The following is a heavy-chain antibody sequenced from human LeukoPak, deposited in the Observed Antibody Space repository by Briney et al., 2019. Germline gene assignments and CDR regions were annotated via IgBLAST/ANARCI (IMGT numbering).Heavy chain of an antibody. CDR1: GGSISSYY. CDR3: ARVRRIDLSVFDY. D-gene: IGHD1-26*01. CDR2: IYYSGST. Sequence: PSETLSLTCTVPGGSISSYYWSWIRQPPGKGLEGIGHIYYSGSTNYNPSLKSRVTISIDTSKNQFSLKLSYMTAADTAVSYCARVRRIDLSVFDYRGPGTLVTVSS. V-gene: IGHV4-59*01. J-gene: IGHJ4*02.